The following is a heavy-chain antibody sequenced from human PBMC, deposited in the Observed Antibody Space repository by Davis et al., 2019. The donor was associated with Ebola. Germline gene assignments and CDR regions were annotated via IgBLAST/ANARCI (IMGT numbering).Heavy chain of an antibody. CDR1: GFTFSSYG. Sequence: GESLKISCAASGFTFSSYGMHWVRQAPGKGLEWVAVISYDGSNKYYADSVKGRFTISRDNSKNTLYLQMNSLRAEDTAVYYCARDFIAAAAYWGQGTLVTVSS. D-gene: IGHD6-13*01. CDR2: ISYDGSNK. V-gene: IGHV3-30*03. CDR3: ARDFIAAAAY. J-gene: IGHJ4*02.